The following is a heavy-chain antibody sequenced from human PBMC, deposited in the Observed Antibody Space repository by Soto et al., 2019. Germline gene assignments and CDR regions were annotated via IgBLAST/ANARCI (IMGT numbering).Heavy chain of an antibody. Sequence: QAQLVQSGPEVKKPGASVKVSCKASGYTFSGPYIYWIRQAPGQGLEWMGWIDPNSGGTEFAQKFQGRVTLTRATSISTVYMELNSLRSDDTGVYYCARDFRTHSHGVDVWGQGTAVTVSS. J-gene: IGHJ6*02. CDR3: ARDFRTHSHGVDV. D-gene: IGHD1-26*01. CDR1: GYTFSGPY. V-gene: IGHV1-2*02. CDR2: IDPNSGGT.